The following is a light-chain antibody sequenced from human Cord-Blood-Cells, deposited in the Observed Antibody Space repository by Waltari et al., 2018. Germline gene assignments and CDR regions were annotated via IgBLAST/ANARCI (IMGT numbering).Light chain of an antibody. CDR3: QQRSNWLT. CDR2: DAS. V-gene: IGKV3-11*01. J-gene: IGKJ4*01. CDR1: QSVSSY. Sequence: EIVLTQSPATLSLSPGERPPLSSRASQSVSSYLAWYQQKPGQAPRLLIYDASNRATGIPARFSGSGSGTDFTLTISSLEPEDFAVYYCQQRSNWLTFGGGTKVEIK.